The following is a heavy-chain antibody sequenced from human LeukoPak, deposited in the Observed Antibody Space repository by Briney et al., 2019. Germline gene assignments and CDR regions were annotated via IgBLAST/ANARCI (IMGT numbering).Heavy chain of an antibody. Sequence: SETLSLTRTVSGGSISSGDYYWSWIRQPPGKGLEWIGYIYYSGSTYYNPSLKSRVTISVDTSKNQFSLKLSSVTAADTAVYYCARDSSDYGSGGFDYWGQGTLVTVSS. D-gene: IGHD3-10*01. J-gene: IGHJ4*02. V-gene: IGHV4-30-4*01. CDR2: IYYSGST. CDR3: ARDSSDYGSGGFDY. CDR1: GGSISSGDYY.